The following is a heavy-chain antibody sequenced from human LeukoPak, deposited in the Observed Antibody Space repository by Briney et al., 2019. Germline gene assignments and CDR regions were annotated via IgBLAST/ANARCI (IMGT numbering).Heavy chain of an antibody. J-gene: IGHJ6*02. CDR2: ISYDGSNK. Sequence: GGSLRLSCAASGFTFSSYGMHWVRQAPGKGLEWVAVISYDGSNKYYADSVKGRFTISRDNSKNTLYLQMNSLRAEDTAVYYCAKEDSSSWYPYYYYYGMDVWGQGTTVTVSS. V-gene: IGHV3-30*18. CDR1: GFTFSSYG. D-gene: IGHD6-13*01. CDR3: AKEDSSSWYPYYYYYGMDV.